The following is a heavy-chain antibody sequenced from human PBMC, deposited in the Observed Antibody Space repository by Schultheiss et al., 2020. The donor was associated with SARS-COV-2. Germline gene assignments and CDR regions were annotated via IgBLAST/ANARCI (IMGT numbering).Heavy chain of an antibody. J-gene: IGHJ4*02. CDR2: IYYSGST. D-gene: IGHD3-10*01. CDR3: ARVEYYGSGSHDY. CDR1: GGSISSGGYY. V-gene: IGHV4-61*08. Sequence: SQTLSLTCTVSGGSISSGGYYWSWIRQPPGKGLEWIGYIYYSGSTNYNPSLKSRVSISVDKSKNQFSLKLSSVTAADTAVYYCARVEYYGSGSHDYWGQGTLVTVSS.